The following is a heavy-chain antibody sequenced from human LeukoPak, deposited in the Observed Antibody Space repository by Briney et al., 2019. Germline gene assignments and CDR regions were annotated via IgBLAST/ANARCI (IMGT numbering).Heavy chain of an antibody. J-gene: IGHJ4*02. D-gene: IGHD3-16*01. Sequence: GGSLRLSCAASGFTSTNYAMSWVRQAPGKGLEWVSATGGGRDSTYYADSVKGRLTISRDISKNTLYLQMNSLMAEDTAVYYCAMGAADGGFDSWGQGTLVTVSS. V-gene: IGHV3-23*01. CDR2: TGGGRDST. CDR3: AMGAADGGFDS. CDR1: GFTSTNYA.